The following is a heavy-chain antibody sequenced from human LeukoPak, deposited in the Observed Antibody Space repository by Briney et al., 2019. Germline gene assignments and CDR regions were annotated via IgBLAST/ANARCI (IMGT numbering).Heavy chain of an antibody. D-gene: IGHD6-19*01. V-gene: IGHV4-4*09. CDR3: ASTRRAAVAGRFDS. J-gene: IGHJ4*02. CDR1: GASMSSNY. CDR2: IYHSGNT. Sequence: PSETLSHTCNVSGASMSSNYWSWIRQPPGKGLEWIGYIYHSGNTNYSPSLESRVTMSVDESKNQFSLRVHFVSAADTAVYYCASTRRAAVAGRFDSWGQGTLVTVSS.